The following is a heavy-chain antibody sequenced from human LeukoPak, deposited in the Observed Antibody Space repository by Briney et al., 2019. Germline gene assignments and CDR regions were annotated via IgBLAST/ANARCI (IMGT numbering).Heavy chain of an antibody. CDR1: RYTFTGYY. J-gene: IGHJ4*02. D-gene: IGHD5-24*01. Sequence: GASVKVSCKASRYTFTGYYMHWVRQAPGQGLEWMGWINPDSGGTSYAQKFQGRVTMTRDTSISTAYMELSRLRFDDTAVYYCARDGGDGYNAYYFDYWGQGSLVTVSS. CDR2: INPDSGGT. V-gene: IGHV1-2*02. CDR3: ARDGGDGYNAYYFDY.